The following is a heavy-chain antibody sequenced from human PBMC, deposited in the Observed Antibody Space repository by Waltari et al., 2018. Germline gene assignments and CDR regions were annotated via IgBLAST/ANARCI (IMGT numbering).Heavy chain of an antibody. CDR1: GYTFTDSY. CDR3: ATARSSSWYGLGY. Sequence: EVQLVQSGAEVKKPGATVKISCKVSGYTFTDSYMHWVQQAPGKGLEWMGLVDPEDGEKLYAEKFQGRVTITADTSTDTAYMELSSLRSGDTAVYYCATARSSSWYGLGYWGQGTLVTVSS. D-gene: IGHD6-13*01. V-gene: IGHV1-69-2*01. CDR2: VDPEDGEK. J-gene: IGHJ4*02.